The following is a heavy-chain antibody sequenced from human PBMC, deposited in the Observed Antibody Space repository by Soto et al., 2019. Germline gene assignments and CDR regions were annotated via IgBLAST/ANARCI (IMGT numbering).Heavy chain of an antibody. J-gene: IGHJ3*01. D-gene: IGHD5-12*01. Sequence: PGGSLRLSCAASGFTFSTSVMSWVRQAPGKGLQWVSSISGSGDRTYYADSVKGRFTVSRDNSKNTLYLDMNTVTADDTALYYCTWSLVARDAFDEWGQGTMVTVSS. V-gene: IGHV3-23*01. CDR2: ISGSGDRT. CDR3: TWSLVARDAFDE. CDR1: GFTFSTSV.